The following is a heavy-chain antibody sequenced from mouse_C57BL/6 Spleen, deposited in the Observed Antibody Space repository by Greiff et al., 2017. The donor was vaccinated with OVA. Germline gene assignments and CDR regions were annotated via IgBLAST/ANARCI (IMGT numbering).Heavy chain of an antibody. V-gene: IGHV2-2*01. Sequence: VQLKQSGPGLVQPSQSLSITCTVSGFSLTSYGVHWVRQSPGQGLEWLGVIWSGGSTDYNAAFISRLSISKDNSKSQVFFKMNSLQADDTAIYYCARNFPPNYDLYYFDYWGQGTTLTVSS. D-gene: IGHD2-4*01. J-gene: IGHJ2*01. CDR1: GFSLTSYG. CDR3: ARNFPPNYDLYYFDY. CDR2: IWSGGST.